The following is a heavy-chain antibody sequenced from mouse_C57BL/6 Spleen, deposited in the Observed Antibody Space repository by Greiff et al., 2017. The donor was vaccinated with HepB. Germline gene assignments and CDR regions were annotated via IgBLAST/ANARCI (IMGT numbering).Heavy chain of an antibody. CDR2: IDPSDSYT. CDR1: GYTFTSYW. J-gene: IGHJ3*01. CDR3: ARVYGNYGFAY. Sequence: QLQQPGAELVMPGASVKLSCKASGYTFTSYWMHWVKQRPGQGLEWIGEIDPSDSYTNYNQKFKGKSTLTVDKSSSTAYMQLSSLTSEDSAVYYCARVYGNYGFAYWGQGTLVTVSA. D-gene: IGHD2-1*01. V-gene: IGHV1-69*01.